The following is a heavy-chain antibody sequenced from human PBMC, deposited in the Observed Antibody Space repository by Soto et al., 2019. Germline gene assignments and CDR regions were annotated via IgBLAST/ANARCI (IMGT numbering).Heavy chain of an antibody. CDR3: VHRRRDSGPNGDY. Sequence: SGPTLVSHTHTLRVTSAFSGFSLSTLTVGAGWIRTPPGKALEWLSLIYWHNDKRYSPSLRNRLTVTKDDSKNQVVLTMTDMDHVDTATYYRVHRRRDSGPNGDYWGPGILVTVSS. J-gene: IGHJ4*02. CDR1: GFSLSTLTVG. V-gene: IGHV2-5*01. D-gene: IGHD3-10*01. CDR2: IYWHNDK.